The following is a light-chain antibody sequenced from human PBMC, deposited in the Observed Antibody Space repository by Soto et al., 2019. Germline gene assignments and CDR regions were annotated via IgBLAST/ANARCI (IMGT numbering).Light chain of an antibody. CDR2: NVN. J-gene: IGLJ2*01. CDR3: SSSTNTNTVV. V-gene: IGLV2-14*03. CDR1: SSYVGGYDY. Sequence: QSALTQVASVSGSPGQSITISCTGTSSYVGGYDYVSWYQQHPGKAPKLMIYNVNYRPSGVSDRFSGSKSGDTASLTISGLQAEDEANYYCSSSTNTNTVVFGGGTKLTVL.